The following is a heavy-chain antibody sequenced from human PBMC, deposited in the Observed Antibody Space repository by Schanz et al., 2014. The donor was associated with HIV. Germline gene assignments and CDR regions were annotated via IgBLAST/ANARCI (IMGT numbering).Heavy chain of an antibody. CDR2: ISYDGSNE. J-gene: IGHJ4*02. V-gene: IGHV3-30*18. D-gene: IGHD2-21*02. Sequence: QVQLVESGGGVVQPGRSLRLSCAASGFTFSTYGMHWVRQGPGKGLECVAVISYDGSNEYYADSVKGRFTISRDNSKNTLYLQMNSLRTEDTAVYYCAKAAVTDYLDYWGQGTLVTVSS. CDR3: AKAAVTDYLDY. CDR1: GFTFSTYG.